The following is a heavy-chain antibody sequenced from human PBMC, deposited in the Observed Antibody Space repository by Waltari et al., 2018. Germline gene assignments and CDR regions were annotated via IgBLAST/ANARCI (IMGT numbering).Heavy chain of an antibody. CDR1: GFPIKSGYY. Sequence: QVQLQESGPGLARPSETLSLSCAVSGFPIKSGYYWAWVRQPPGKGLEWIASVFRNRDKYYNPSRQSRVTISMDTSKNQISLQLTSVTAADTAVYYCAQWGSGYSREYFQHWGQGTLITVFS. CDR3: AQWGSGYSREYFQH. V-gene: IGHV4-38-2*01. J-gene: IGHJ1*01. D-gene: IGHD6-25*01. CDR2: VFRNRDK.